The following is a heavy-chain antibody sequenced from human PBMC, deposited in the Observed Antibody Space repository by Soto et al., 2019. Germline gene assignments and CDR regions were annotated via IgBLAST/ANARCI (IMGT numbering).Heavy chain of an antibody. V-gene: IGHV1-69*02. CDR1: GGSFSSFH. D-gene: IGHD3-3*01. CDR2: IIPILGIT. CDR3: ARGPNSLGDV. Sequence: QVQLVQSGAEVKKPGSSVKVSCKASGGSFSSFHITWVRQAPGQGLEWMGRIIPILGITNYAQKFQGRVTITADKSTNTAYMELNSLRSEDTAMYYCARGPNSLGDVWGQGTLITVSS. J-gene: IGHJ4*02.